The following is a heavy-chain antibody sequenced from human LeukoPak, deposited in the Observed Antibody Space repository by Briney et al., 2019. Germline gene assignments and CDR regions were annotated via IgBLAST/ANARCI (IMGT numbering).Heavy chain of an antibody. CDR3: AKERGYSSSSFDY. J-gene: IGHJ4*02. Sequence: PGGSLRLSCAASGFTFSTYAMSWVRQAPGKGLEWVSAISGSDGTTYHADSVKGRFTISRDNSKNMLYLQMNYLRAEDTAVYCCAKERGYSSSSFDYWGQGTLVTVSS. V-gene: IGHV3-23*01. CDR1: GFTFSTYA. CDR2: ISGSDGTT. D-gene: IGHD6-6*01.